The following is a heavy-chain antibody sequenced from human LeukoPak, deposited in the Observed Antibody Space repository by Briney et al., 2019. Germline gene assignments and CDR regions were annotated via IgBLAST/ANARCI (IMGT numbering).Heavy chain of an antibody. V-gene: IGHV3-74*01. Sequence: GGSLSLSCAASGFTLSSYWMHWVRQAPGKGLVWVSRINTDGSSTSYADPVKGRFTISRENAKNTLYLQINSLRAEDTAVYYCERGQYDFWSGYHDAFDIWGQGTMVTVSS. CDR1: GFTLSSYW. D-gene: IGHD3-3*01. J-gene: IGHJ3*02. CDR2: INTDGSST. CDR3: ERGQYDFWSGYHDAFDI.